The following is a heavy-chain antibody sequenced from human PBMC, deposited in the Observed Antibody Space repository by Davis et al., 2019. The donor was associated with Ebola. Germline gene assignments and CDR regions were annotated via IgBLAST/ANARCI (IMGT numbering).Heavy chain of an antibody. D-gene: IGHD5-12*01. Sequence: MPSETLSLTCTVSGGSISSSTYYWDWIRQPPEKGLEWIGSIYYSGSTYYNSSLKSRITISVDTSKNQFSLKLTSVTAADTAVYYCARRRSGYDYSDYWGQGTLVTVSS. CDR3: ARRRSGYDYSDY. CDR2: IYYSGST. CDR1: GGSISSSTYY. J-gene: IGHJ4*02. V-gene: IGHV4-39*01.